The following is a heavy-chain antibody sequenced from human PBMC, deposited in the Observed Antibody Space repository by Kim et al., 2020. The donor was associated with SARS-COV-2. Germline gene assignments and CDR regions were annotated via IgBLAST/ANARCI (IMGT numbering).Heavy chain of an antibody. Sequence: GGSLRLSCAASGFSFSDYYMTWIRQAPGKGLEWVAYITSDGSSIRNAALVNGRFSSSRDTAKKLLLLQMNSMTPEDAAEYCGGREPANWGQGALVTVSS. CDR1: GFSFSDYY. J-gene: IGHJ4*02. CDR3: GREPAN. CDR2: ITSDGSSI. V-gene: IGHV3-11*01.